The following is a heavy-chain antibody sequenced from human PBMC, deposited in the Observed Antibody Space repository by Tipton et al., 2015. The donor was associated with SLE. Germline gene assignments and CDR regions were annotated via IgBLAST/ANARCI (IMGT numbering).Heavy chain of an antibody. J-gene: IGHJ5*02. CDR1: GGSINTPVYY. D-gene: IGHD1-26*01. CDR2: IYYSGSP. V-gene: IGHV4-39*01. Sequence: TLSLTCTVSGGSINTPVYYWGWIRQSPGKGLEWIANIYYSGSPYYNPSLESRVTISVDTSRNQFSPKLTSVTAADTAVYYCVRRKGYFPNSFDPWGQGTLVTVSS. CDR3: VRRKGYFPNSFDP.